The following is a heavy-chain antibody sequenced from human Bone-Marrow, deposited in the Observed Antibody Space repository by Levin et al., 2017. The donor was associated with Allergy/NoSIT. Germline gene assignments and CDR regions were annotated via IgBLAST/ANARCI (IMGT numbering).Heavy chain of an antibody. V-gene: IGHV1-69*13. CDR1: GGTFSNSA. Sequence: GASVKVSCKASGGTFSNSAFSWVRQAPGQGLEWVAGTIPVYGTTNSPQKFRGRVTLIADESTNTVYMELSSLTSKDTGVYFCARGDSYSYGGVDSWGQGTLLTVSS. J-gene: IGHJ4*02. D-gene: IGHD3-16*02. CDR2: TIPVYGTT. CDR3: ARGDSYSYGGVDS.